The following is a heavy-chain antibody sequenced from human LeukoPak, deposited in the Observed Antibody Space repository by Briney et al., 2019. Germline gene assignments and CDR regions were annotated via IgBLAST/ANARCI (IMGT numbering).Heavy chain of an antibody. Sequence: TGGSLRLSCAASGFTFSSYTMNWVRQAPGKGLQWVSSISSTRSHIYYADSVKGRFTISRDNAENSLYLQMDSLRAEDTAVYYCARASSGGYSPFDYWGQGTLVPVSS. V-gene: IGHV3-21*01. D-gene: IGHD3-10*01. J-gene: IGHJ4*02. CDR3: ARASSGGYSPFDY. CDR1: GFTFSSYT. CDR2: ISSTRSHI.